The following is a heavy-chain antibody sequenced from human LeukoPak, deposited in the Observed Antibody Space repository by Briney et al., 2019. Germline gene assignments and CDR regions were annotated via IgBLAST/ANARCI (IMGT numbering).Heavy chain of an antibody. V-gene: IGHV1-18*04. Sequence: ASVKVSCKASGYTFTSYGISWVRQAPGQGLEWMGWISAYNGNTNYAQKLQGRVTMTTDTSTSTAYMELRSLRSDDTAVYYCARGPHDYGSGSYPEDYWGQGTLVSVCS. D-gene: IGHD3-10*01. CDR2: ISAYNGNT. J-gene: IGHJ4*02. CDR1: GYTFTSYG. CDR3: ARGPHDYGSGSYPEDY.